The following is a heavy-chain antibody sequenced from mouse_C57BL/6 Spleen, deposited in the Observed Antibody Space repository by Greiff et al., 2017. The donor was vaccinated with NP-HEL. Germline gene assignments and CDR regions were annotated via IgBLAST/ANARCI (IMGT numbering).Heavy chain of an antibody. J-gene: IGHJ3*01. Sequence: VQLQQPGTELVKPGASVKLSCKASGYTFTSYWMHWVKQRPGQGLEWIGNINPSTGGTNYNEKFKSKATLTVDKSSSTAYMQLSSLTSEDSAAYYCARSGYGYDVGFAYWGQGTLVTVSA. CDR1: GYTFTSYW. CDR3: ARSGYGYDVGFAY. CDR2: INPSTGGT. V-gene: IGHV1-53*01. D-gene: IGHD2-2*01.